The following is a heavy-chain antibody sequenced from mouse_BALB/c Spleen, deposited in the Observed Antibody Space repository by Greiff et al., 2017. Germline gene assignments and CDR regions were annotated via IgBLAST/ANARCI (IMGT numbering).Heavy chain of an antibody. CDR2: INPYNDGT. Sequence: HLVESGPELVKPGASVKMSCKASGYTFTSYVMHWVKQKPGQGLEWIGYINPYNDGTKYNEKFKGKATLTSDKSSSTAYMELSSLTSEDSAVYYCARVYRYDEWFAYWGQGTLVTVSA. CDR3: ARVYRYDEWFAY. J-gene: IGHJ3*01. CDR1: GYTFTSYV. V-gene: IGHV1-14*01. D-gene: IGHD2-14*01.